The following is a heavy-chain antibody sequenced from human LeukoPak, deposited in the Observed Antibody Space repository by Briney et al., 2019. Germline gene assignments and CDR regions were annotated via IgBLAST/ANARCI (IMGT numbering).Heavy chain of an antibody. CDR1: GFTFSTYG. CDR3: AKDSLAGYLRGYFDD. CDR2: ISYDGTNK. J-gene: IGHJ4*02. V-gene: IGHV3-30*18. Sequence: GGSLRISCAASGFTFSTYGMHWVRPAPGRVLGLVAVISYDGTNKYYTDSVKGRFTISRDNSKNTLYLQMNSLRPEDTAVFYCAKDSLAGYLRGYFDDWGQGTQVTVSS. D-gene: IGHD3-9*01.